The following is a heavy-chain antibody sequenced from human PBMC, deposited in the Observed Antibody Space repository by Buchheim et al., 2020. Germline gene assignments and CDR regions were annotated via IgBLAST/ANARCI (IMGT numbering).Heavy chain of an antibody. CDR3: AKVLRREWFGEWYYGMDV. Sequence: QVQLVESGGGVVQPGRSLRLSCAASGFTFSSYGMHWVRQAPGKGLEWVAVISYDGSNKYYADSVKGRFTISRDNSKNTLYLQMNSLRAEDTAVYYCAKVLRREWFGEWYYGMDVWGQGTT. CDR2: ISYDGSNK. J-gene: IGHJ6*02. V-gene: IGHV3-30*18. CDR1: GFTFSSYG. D-gene: IGHD3-10*01.